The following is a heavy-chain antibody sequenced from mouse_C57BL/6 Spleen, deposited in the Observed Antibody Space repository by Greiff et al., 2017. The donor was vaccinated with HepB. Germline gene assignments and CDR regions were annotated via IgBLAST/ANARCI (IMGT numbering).Heavy chain of an antibody. CDR2: IYPGDGDT. J-gene: IGHJ2*01. Sequence: QVQLQQSGAELVKPGASVKISCKASGYAFSSYWMNWVKQRPGKGLEWIGQIYPGDGDTNYNGKFKGKATLTADKSSSTAYMQLSSLTSEDSAVYFCARSPIYYGNYVSFDYWGQGTTLTVSS. D-gene: IGHD2-1*01. V-gene: IGHV1-80*01. CDR3: ARSPIYYGNYVSFDY. CDR1: GYAFSSYW.